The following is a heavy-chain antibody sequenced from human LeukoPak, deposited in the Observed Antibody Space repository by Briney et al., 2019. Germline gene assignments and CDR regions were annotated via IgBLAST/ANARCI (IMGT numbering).Heavy chain of an antibody. CDR3: ARESENCTATSCTFYFDF. J-gene: IGHJ4*02. V-gene: IGHV3-33*01. CDR1: GFTFSRHG. CDR2: IWNDGSNK. D-gene: IGHD2-2*01. Sequence: GGSLRLSCEASGFTFSRHGMHWVRQVPGKELEWVAIIWNDGSNKYYVDSVKGRFTISRDNAKNTLYLQMDSLRAEDTAVYFCARESENCTATSCTFYFDFWGQGTLVTVSS.